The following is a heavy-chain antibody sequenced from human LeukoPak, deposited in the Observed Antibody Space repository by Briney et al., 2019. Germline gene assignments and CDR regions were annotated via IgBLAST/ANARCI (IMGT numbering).Heavy chain of an antibody. CDR3: ARSSTVTTGGYFDY. J-gene: IGHJ4*02. D-gene: IGHD4-17*01. CDR2: ISGSGGST. V-gene: IGHV3-23*01. CDR1: GFTFSSYA. Sequence: GGSLRLSCAASGFTFSSYAMSWVRQAPGKGLEWVSAISGSGGSTYYADSVKGRFTISRDNSKNTLYLQMNSLRAEDTAVYYCARSSTVTTGGYFDYWGQGTLVTVSS.